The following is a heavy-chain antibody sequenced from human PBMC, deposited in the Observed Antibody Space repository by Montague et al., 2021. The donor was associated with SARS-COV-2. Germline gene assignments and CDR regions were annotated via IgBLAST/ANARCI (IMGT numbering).Heavy chain of an antibody. CDR1: GGSFSGYY. D-gene: IGHD4-23*01. J-gene: IGHJ4*02. CDR2: INHSGIT. V-gene: IGHV4-34*01. CDR3: ARWDPQTLTMIGLRGKSASDY. Sequence: SETLSLTCAVYGGSFSGYYWTWVRQSPGKGLEWIAEINHSGITNYNFNPSLRSRATISVDTSKSQFSLKLSSVTAADTGVYYCARWDPQTLTMIGLRGKSASDYWSLGTLVTVSS.